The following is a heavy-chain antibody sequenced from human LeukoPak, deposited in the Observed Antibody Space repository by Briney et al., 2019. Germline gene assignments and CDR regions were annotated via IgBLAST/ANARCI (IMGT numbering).Heavy chain of an antibody. J-gene: IGHJ4*02. CDR3: ARDSSLRLWFRS. CDR1: GFTVSSNY. V-gene: IGHV3-66*01. Sequence: PGGSLRLSCAASGFTVSSNYMSWVRQATGKALEWVSVIYSGGSTYYADSVKGRFTISRDNSKNTLYLQMNSLRAEDTAVYYCARDSSLRLWFRSWGQGTLVTVSS. D-gene: IGHD3-10*01. CDR2: IYSGGST.